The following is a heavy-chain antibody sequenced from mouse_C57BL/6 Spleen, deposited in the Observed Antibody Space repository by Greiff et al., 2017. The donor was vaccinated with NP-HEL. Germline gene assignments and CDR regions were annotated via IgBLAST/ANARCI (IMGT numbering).Heavy chain of an antibody. CDR2: IYPGDGDT. D-gene: IGHD2-2*01. CDR1: GYAFSSSW. Sequence: VQLQQSGPELVKPGASVKISCKASGYAFSSSWMNWVKQRPGKGLEWIGRIYPGDGDTNYNGKFKGKATLTADKSSSTAYMQLSSLTSEDSAVYFCARDGAGYPWYFDVWGTGTTVTVSS. J-gene: IGHJ1*03. V-gene: IGHV1-82*01. CDR3: ARDGAGYPWYFDV.